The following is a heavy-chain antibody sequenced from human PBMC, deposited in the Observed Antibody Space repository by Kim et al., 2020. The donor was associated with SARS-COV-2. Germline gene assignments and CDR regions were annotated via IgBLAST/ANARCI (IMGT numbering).Heavy chain of an antibody. CDR1: GGSVSSGSYY. J-gene: IGHJ6*02. Sequence: SETLSLTCTVSGGSVSSGSYYWSWIRQPPGKGLEWIGYIYYSGSTNYNPSLKSRVTISVDTSKNQFSLKLSSVTAADTAVYYCARDGYYDILTGYPYGMDVWGQGTTVTVSS. V-gene: IGHV4-61*01. D-gene: IGHD3-9*01. CDR3: ARDGYYDILTGYPYGMDV. CDR2: IYYSGST.